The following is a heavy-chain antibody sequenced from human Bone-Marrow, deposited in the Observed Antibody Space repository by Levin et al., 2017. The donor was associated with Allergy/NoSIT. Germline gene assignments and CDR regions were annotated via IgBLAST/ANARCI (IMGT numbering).Heavy chain of an antibody. D-gene: IGHD3-10*01. CDR3: ARGEISGVTGDY. CDR2: IYSGGST. J-gene: IGHJ4*02. Sequence: PGGSLRLSCAASGFTVSNNYMRWVRQAPGKGLEWVSLIYSGGSTYYADSVKGRFTISRDKSKNTLYLHMNSLRVEDTAVYYCARGEISGVTGDYWGQGTLVTVSS. V-gene: IGHV3-53*01. CDR1: GFTVSNNY.